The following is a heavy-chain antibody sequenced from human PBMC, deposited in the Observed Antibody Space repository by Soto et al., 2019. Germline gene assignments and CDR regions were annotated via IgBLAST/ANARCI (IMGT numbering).Heavy chain of an antibody. Sequence: EVQLVESGGGLVQPGGSLRLSCAASGFTFSSFWMSWVRQAPGKGLEWVANIRQDGREIYYADSVKGRFTISRDNTKNSVYLQMNSLRAEDTAVYFCVRDEYYFGSGNDFWGQGTPVTVSS. D-gene: IGHD3-10*01. CDR1: GFTFSSFW. J-gene: IGHJ4*02. CDR3: VRDEYYFGSGNDF. V-gene: IGHV3-7*01. CDR2: IRQDGREI.